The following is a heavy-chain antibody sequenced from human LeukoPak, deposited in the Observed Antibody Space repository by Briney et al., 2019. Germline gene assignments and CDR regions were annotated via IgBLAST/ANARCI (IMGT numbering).Heavy chain of an antibody. V-gene: IGHV4-30-2*01. Sequence: SETLSLTCAVSGGSISSGGYSWSWTRQPPGKGLEWIGYIYHSGSTYYNPSLKSRVTISVDTSKNQFSLILTSVTAAGTAVYYCARGVGYGHYFDYWGQGTLVTVSS. J-gene: IGHJ4*02. CDR3: ARGVGYGHYFDY. CDR2: IYHSGST. D-gene: IGHD4-17*01. CDR1: GGSISSGGYS.